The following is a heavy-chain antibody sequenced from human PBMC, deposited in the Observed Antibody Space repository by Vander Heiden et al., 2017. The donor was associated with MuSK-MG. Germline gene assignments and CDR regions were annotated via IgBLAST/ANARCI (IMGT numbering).Heavy chain of an antibody. CDR1: GCSISSSSYY. J-gene: IGHJ6*03. CDR3: ARHVVVPAASALYYYYMDV. D-gene: IGHD2-2*01. Sequence: QLQLQESGPGLVKPSETLSLTCTVSGCSISSSSYYWGWIRQPPGKGLEWIGSIYYSGSTYYNPSLKRRGTISVDTSKNQFALKLSSVTAAEPAVYYCARHVVVPAASALYYYYMDVWGKGTTVTVSS. CDR2: IYYSGST. V-gene: IGHV4-39*01.